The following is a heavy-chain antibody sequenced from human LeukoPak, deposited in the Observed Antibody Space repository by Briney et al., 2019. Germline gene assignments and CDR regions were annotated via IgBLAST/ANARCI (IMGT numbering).Heavy chain of an antibody. V-gene: IGHV3-48*01. CDR2: IRSESSST. D-gene: IGHD3-16*01. J-gene: IGHJ4*02. Sequence: TGGSLRLSCAASGFTFSRYTMSWVRQAPGKELEWISNIRSESSSTTYADSVKGRFTISRDNAKNSLYLQINSLRAEDTAVYYCVRDLNWAFDYWGQGTLVTVSS. CDR3: VRDLNWAFDY. CDR1: GFTFSRYT.